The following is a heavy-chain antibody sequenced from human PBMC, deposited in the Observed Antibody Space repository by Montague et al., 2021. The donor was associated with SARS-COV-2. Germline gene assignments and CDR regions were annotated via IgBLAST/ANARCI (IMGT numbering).Heavy chain of an antibody. Sequence: TLSLTCTVSGGSISSGGYYWSWIRQHPGKGLEWIRYIYYSGSTYYNPSLKSRVTISVDTSKNQFSLKLSSVTAADTAVYYCARDTGISGAFDIWGQGTMVTVSS. J-gene: IGHJ3*02. CDR1: GGSISSGGYY. CDR3: ARDTGISGAFDI. V-gene: IGHV4-31*03. CDR2: IYYSGST. D-gene: IGHD2-15*01.